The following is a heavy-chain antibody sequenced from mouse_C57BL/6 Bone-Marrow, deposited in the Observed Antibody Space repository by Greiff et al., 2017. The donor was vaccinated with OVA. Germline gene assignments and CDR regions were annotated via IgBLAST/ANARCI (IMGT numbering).Heavy chain of an antibody. J-gene: IGHJ2*01. CDR1: GYAFSSYW. Sequence: QVQLQQSGAELVKPGASVKISCKASGYAFSSYWMNWVKQRPGKGLEWIGQIYPGDGDTNYNGKFKGKATLTADKSSSTAYMQRSSLTSEDSAVYFCARWETMVKILDYGGQGTTLTVSS. CDR2: IYPGDGDT. CDR3: ARWETMVKILDY. V-gene: IGHV1-80*01. D-gene: IGHD2-2*01.